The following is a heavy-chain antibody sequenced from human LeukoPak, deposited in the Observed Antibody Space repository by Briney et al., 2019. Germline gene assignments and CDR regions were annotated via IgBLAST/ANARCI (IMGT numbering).Heavy chain of an antibody. D-gene: IGHD3-10*01. J-gene: IGHJ6*04. CDR2: INTSGNT. Sequence: SETLSLTCTVSGDSISNYYWTWIRQSAGKGLQWIGRINTSGNTNYNPYLESRVTMSIDTSKNQFSLNLSSVTAADTAVYYCARERLGFRVDVWGKGTTVTVSS. CDR3: ARERLGFRVDV. V-gene: IGHV4-4*07. CDR1: GDSISNYY.